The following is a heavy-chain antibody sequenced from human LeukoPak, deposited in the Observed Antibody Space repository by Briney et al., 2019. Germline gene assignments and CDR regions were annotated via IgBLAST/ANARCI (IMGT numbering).Heavy chain of an antibody. CDR2: INHSGST. Sequence: SETLSLTCAVYGGSFSGYYWSWIRQPPGKGLEWIGEINHSGSTNYNPSRKSRVTISVDTSKNQFSLKLSSVTAADTAVYYCASGVGAPLFDYWGQGTLVTVSS. CDR3: ASGVGAPLFDY. V-gene: IGHV4-34*01. CDR1: GGSFSGYY. D-gene: IGHD1-26*01. J-gene: IGHJ4*02.